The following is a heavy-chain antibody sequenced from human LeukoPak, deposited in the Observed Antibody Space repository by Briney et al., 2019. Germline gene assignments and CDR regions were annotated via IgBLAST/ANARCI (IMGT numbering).Heavy chain of an antibody. V-gene: IGHV3-23*01. CDR1: GFTVSSNY. J-gene: IGHJ4*02. CDR3: AKSHPYDILTAYYFPYYFDY. D-gene: IGHD3-9*01. Sequence: PGGSLRLSCAASGFTVSSNYMSWVRQAPGKGLEWVSVISGSGGSTYYVDSVKGRFTISRDNSKNTLYLQMNSLRAEDTAVYYCAKSHPYDILTAYYFPYYFDYWGQGTLVTVSS. CDR2: ISGSGGST.